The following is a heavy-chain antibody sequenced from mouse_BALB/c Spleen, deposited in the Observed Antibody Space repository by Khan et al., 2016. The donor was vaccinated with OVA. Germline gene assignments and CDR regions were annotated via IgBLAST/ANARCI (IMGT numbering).Heavy chain of an antibody. Sequence: VQLKQSGPGLVKPSQSLSLTCTVTGYSITSGYGWNWIRQFPGNKLEWMGYISYSGSTNYNPSLKSRISITRDTSKNQFFLQLNSVTTEDTATYYCARTARIKYWGQGTTLTGS. V-gene: IGHV3-2*02. D-gene: IGHD1-2*01. CDR1: GYSITSGYG. J-gene: IGHJ2*01. CDR3: ARTARIKY. CDR2: ISYSGST.